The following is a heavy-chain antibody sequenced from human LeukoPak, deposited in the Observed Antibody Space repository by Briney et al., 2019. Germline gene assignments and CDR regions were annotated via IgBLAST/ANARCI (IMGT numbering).Heavy chain of an antibody. CDR2: ISYDGPNK. J-gene: IGHJ4*02. CDR1: GFTFSSYG. Sequence: PGGSLRLSCAASGFTFSSYGMHWVRQAPGKGLEWVAIISYDGPNKYYADSVKGRFTISRDNSKKTLYLQMNSLRAEDTAVYYCARTLGFYEDYFDYWGQGTLVTVSS. CDR3: ARTLGFYEDYFDY. V-gene: IGHV3-30*03. D-gene: IGHD2/OR15-2a*01.